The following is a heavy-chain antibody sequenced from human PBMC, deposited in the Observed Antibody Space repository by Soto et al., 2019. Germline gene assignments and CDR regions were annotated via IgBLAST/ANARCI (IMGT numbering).Heavy chain of an antibody. D-gene: IGHD2-21*02. CDR2: IYYSGST. CDR1: GGSTSSGDYY. V-gene: IGHV4-30-4*01. J-gene: IGHJ4*02. Sequence: SETLSLTCTVSGGSTSSGDYYWSWIRQPPGKGLEWIGYIYYSGSTYYNPSLKSRVTISVDTSKNQFSLKLSSVTAADTAVYYCARGGGNSPHFDYWGQGTLVTVSS. CDR3: ARGGGNSPHFDY.